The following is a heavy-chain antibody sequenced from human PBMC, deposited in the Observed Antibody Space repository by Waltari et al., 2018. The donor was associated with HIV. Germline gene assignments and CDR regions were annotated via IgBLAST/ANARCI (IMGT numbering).Heavy chain of an antibody. Sequence: QVQLQESGPGLVKPSETLSLTCTVSGGSISGYYWSWIRQPAGKGLEWIGQIYISGSTNYNPSLNSRVTMSLDASKNLFSLKIRSVTAADTAVYYCARENILLLFGESYYNYYGMDVWGQGTTVTVSS. CDR2: IYISGST. CDR3: ARENILLLFGESYYNYYGMDV. D-gene: IGHD3-10*01. V-gene: IGHV4-4*07. CDR1: GGSISGYY. J-gene: IGHJ6*02.